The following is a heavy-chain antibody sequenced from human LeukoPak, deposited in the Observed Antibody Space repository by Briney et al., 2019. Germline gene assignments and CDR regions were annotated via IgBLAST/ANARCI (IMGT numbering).Heavy chain of an antibody. J-gene: IGHJ4*02. CDR1: GFSFNNYA. V-gene: IGHV3-23*01. D-gene: IGHD5-12*01. Sequence: GGSLRLSCVASGFSFNNYAMNWVRQAPGKGLEWVSLIIGSSGSTFYADSVKGRFTISRDKSKNTLYLQMNSLRAEDTAVYYCAKGAYDYVEIAYFDYWGQGSLVTVSS. CDR3: AKGAYDYVEIAYFDY. CDR2: IIGSSGST.